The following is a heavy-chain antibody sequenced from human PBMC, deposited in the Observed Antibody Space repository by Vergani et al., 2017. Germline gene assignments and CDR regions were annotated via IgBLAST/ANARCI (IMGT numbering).Heavy chain of an antibody. CDR3: TKGEWELHDAFDI. D-gene: IGHD1-26*01. CDR2: INGGGGTT. Sequence: EVQLLESGGGLVQPGGSLRLSCAAFGFTFSSYAMSWVRQAPGKGLEWVSAINGGGGTTYYADSVKGRFTISRDNSKNTLYLQMNSRRAENTAVYYCTKGEWELHDAFDIWGQGTMVTVSS. J-gene: IGHJ3*02. V-gene: IGHV3-23*01. CDR1: GFTFSSYA.